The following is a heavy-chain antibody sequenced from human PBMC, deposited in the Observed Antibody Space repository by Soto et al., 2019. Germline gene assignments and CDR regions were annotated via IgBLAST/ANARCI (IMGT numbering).Heavy chain of an antibody. J-gene: IGHJ6*02. CDR3: ARGNHTWGYNWNYVSLDYYYYGMDV. Sequence: SQTLSLTCAISGDSVSSNSAAWNWIRQSPSRGLEWLGRTYYRSKWYNDYAVSVKSRITINPDTSKNQFSLQLNSVTPEDTAVYYCARGNHTWGYNWNYVSLDYYYYGMDVWGQGTTVTVSS. CDR2: TYYRSKWYN. D-gene: IGHD1-7*01. V-gene: IGHV6-1*01. CDR1: GDSVSSNSAA.